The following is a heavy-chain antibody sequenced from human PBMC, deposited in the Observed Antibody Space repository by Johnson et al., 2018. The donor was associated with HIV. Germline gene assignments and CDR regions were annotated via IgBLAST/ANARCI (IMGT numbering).Heavy chain of an antibody. V-gene: IGHV3-33*01. D-gene: IGHD2-2*01. J-gene: IGHJ3*02. CDR3: ARGKLPAALRRGDAFDI. Sequence: VQLVESGGGVVQPGRSLRLSCVASGFTFRTSGMHWVRQAPGQGLEWVAVIWYDGSNKYYADSVKGRFTISRDTAKNSLYLQMNSLRAEDTALYYCARGKLPAALRRGDAFDIWGQGTMVTVSS. CDR1: GFTFRTSG. CDR2: IWYDGSNK.